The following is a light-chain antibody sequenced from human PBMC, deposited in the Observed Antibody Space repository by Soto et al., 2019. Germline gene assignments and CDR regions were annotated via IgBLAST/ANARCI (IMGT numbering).Light chain of an antibody. CDR2: GAS. J-gene: IGKJ1*01. CDR3: QKYNSYSPWT. V-gene: IGKV3-15*01. CDR1: QSVSSN. Sequence: IVMTQSPGTLSLSAGDRATLSCRASQSVSSNLAWYQQTPGQAPRLLIYGASNRATGIPDRFSGSGSGTEFTLTISRLQPDDFATYYCQKYNSYSPWTFGQGTKVDNK.